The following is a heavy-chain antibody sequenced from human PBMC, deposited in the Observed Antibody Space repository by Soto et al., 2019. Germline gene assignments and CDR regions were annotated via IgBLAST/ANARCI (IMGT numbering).Heavy chain of an antibody. V-gene: IGHV1-18*01. CDR2: ISGYNGET. D-gene: IGHD6-19*01. CDR3: ARGGSSWSAEYYQH. J-gene: IGHJ1*01. Sequence: QVQLVQSGAEVKKPGASVKVSCKASGYTFTNYGINWVRQAPGQGPEWMGWISGYNGETKYAQSLNGRATMTTDTSTSTAYMELRSLRSDDTAVYYCARGGSSWSAEYYQHWGQGTLVIVSS. CDR1: GYTFTNYG.